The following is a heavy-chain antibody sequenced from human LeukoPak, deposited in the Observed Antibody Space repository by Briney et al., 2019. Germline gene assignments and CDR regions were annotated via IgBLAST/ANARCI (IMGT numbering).Heavy chain of an antibody. D-gene: IGHD6-19*01. CDR1: GYTFTGYY. V-gene: IGHV1-2*02. CDR2: INPNSGGT. Sequence: ASVKVSCKASGYTFTGYYMHWVGQAPGQGLEGMGWINPNSGGTNYAQKFQGRVTMTRDTSISTAYMELSRLRSDDTAVYYCARTRGGSSGWYGYFDYWGQGTLVTVSS. CDR3: ARTRGGSSGWYGYFDY. J-gene: IGHJ4*02.